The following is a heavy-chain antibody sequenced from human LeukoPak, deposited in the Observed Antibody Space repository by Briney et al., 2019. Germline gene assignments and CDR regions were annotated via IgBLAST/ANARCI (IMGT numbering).Heavy chain of an antibody. Sequence: PSETLSLTCAVYGGSFSGYYWSWIRQPPGKGLEWIGEINHSGSTNYNPSLKSRVTISVDTSKNQFSLKLSSVTAADTAVYYCARAPSYYGSWAGAYNWFDPWGQGTLVTVSS. V-gene: IGHV4-34*01. D-gene: IGHD3-10*01. CDR3: ARAPSYYGSWAGAYNWFDP. J-gene: IGHJ5*02. CDR1: GGSFSGYY. CDR2: INHSGST.